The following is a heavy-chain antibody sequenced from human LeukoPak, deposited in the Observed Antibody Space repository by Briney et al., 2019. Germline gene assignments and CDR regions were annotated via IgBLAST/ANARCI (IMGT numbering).Heavy chain of an antibody. Sequence: GRSLRLSCAASGFTFDDYAMHWVRQAPGKGLEWVSGISWNSGSIGYADSVKGRFTISRDNAKNSLYLQMNSLRAEDTALYYCAKDTSASFSSSDYWGQGTPVTVSS. V-gene: IGHV3-9*01. D-gene: IGHD6-6*01. CDR3: AKDTSASFSSSDY. J-gene: IGHJ4*02. CDR1: GFTFDDYA. CDR2: ISWNSGSI.